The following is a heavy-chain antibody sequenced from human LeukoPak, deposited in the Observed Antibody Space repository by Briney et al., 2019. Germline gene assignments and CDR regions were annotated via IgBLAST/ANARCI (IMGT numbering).Heavy chain of an antibody. CDR2: IYHSGST. J-gene: IGHJ3*02. V-gene: IGHV4-38-2*02. CDR3: AREVAGDAFDI. D-gene: IGHD6-19*01. Sequence: SETLSLTCSFSGYSISSGYYWGWIRQPPGQGLEWIGNIYHSGSTYYNPSLKSRVTMSVDTSKNQFSLKLSSVTAADTAVYYCAREVAGDAFDIWGQGTMVTVSS. CDR1: GYSISSGYY.